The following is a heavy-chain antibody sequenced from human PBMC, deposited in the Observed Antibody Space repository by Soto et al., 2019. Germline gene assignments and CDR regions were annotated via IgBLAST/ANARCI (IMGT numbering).Heavy chain of an antibody. Sequence: LRLSCAASGFTFSSYAMHWVRQAPGKGLEWVAVISYDGSNKYYADSVKGRFTISRDNSKNTLYLQMNSLRAEDTAVYYCARVGQYSSSSLGFDYWGQGTLVTVSS. D-gene: IGHD6-6*01. V-gene: IGHV3-30-3*01. CDR3: ARVGQYSSSSLGFDY. CDR2: ISYDGSNK. CDR1: GFTFSSYA. J-gene: IGHJ4*02.